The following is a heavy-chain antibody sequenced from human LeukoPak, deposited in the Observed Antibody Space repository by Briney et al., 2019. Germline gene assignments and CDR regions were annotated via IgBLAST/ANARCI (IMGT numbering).Heavy chain of an antibody. CDR1: GFTFSSYG. J-gene: IGHJ4*02. D-gene: IGHD5-24*01. CDR3: ARDGGQMATIREYFDY. V-gene: IGHV3-33*01. Sequence: GGSLRLSCAASGFTFSSYGMHWVRQAPGKGLEWVAVIWYDGSNKYYADSVKGRFTISRDNSKNTLYLQMNSLRAEDTAVYYCARDGGQMATIREYFDYWGQGTLVTVSS. CDR2: IWYDGSNK.